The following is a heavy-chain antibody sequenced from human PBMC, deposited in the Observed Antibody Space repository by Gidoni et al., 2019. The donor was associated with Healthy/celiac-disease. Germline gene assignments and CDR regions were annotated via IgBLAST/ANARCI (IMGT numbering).Heavy chain of an antibody. V-gene: IGHV3-23*01. CDR3: AKTTARPYWYFDL. J-gene: IGHJ2*01. CDR2: ISGSGGST. D-gene: IGHD6-6*01. Sequence: EVQLLESGGGLVQPGGSLRLSCAASGFTFSSYAMSWVRQAPGKGLEWVSAISGSGGSTYYEDSVKGRFTISRDNSKNTRYLQMNSRRAEDTAVYYCAKTTARPYWYFDLWGRGTLVTVSS. CDR1: GFTFSSYA.